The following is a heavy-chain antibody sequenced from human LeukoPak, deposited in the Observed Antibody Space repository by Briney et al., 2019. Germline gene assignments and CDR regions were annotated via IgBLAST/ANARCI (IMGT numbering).Heavy chain of an antibody. Sequence: SETLSLTCTVSGGSISSYYWSWIRQPPGKGLEWIGYIYYSGSTNYNPSLKSRVTISVDTSKNQFSLKLSSVTAADTAVYYCARVIAAAGRPTVNFDPWGQGTLVTVSS. V-gene: IGHV4-59*01. CDR3: ARVIAAAGRPTVNFDP. CDR2: IYYSGST. D-gene: IGHD6-13*01. CDR1: GGSISSYY. J-gene: IGHJ5*02.